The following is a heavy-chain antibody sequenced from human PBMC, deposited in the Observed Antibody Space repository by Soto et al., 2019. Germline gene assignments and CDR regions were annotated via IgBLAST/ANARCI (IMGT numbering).Heavy chain of an antibody. J-gene: IGHJ6*02. V-gene: IGHV1-69*02. D-gene: IGHD2-15*01. CDR3: AVRGGNSGGGAHYYYNGMAV. CDR2: IIPILGIA. CDR1: GGTFSSYT. Sequence: SVKVSCKASGGTFSSYTISWVRQAPGQGLEWMGRIIPILGIANYAQKFQGRVTITADKSTSTAYMELRSLRSDDTAVYYCAVRGGNSGGGAHYYYNGMAVWGQGTTVTIS.